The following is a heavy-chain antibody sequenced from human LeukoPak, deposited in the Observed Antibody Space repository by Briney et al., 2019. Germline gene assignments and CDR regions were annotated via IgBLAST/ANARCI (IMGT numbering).Heavy chain of an antibody. V-gene: IGHV3-7*01. CDR2: IKYYGSEK. Sequence: GGSLRLSCAASGFTFSNYWMNWVRQAPGKGLEWVANIKYYGSEKYYADSVRGRFTISRDNAKNSLYLQMNSLRAEDTAVYYCASALPADHFDFLGQGTLVTVSS. J-gene: IGHJ4*02. CDR3: ASALPADHFDF. CDR1: GFTFSNYW.